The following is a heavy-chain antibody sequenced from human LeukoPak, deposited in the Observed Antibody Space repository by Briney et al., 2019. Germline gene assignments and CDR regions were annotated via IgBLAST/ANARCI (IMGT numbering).Heavy chain of an antibody. CDR3: AKDLGDSGSWYDPYYFDY. Sequence: GGSLRLSCAASGFTFSSYGMHWVRQAPGKGLEWVAVISYDGSNKYYADSVKGRFTISRDNSKNTLYLQMNSLRAEDTAVYYCAKDLGDSGSWYDPYYFDYWGQGTLVTVSS. D-gene: IGHD6-13*01. J-gene: IGHJ4*02. V-gene: IGHV3-30*18. CDR2: ISYDGSNK. CDR1: GFTFSSYG.